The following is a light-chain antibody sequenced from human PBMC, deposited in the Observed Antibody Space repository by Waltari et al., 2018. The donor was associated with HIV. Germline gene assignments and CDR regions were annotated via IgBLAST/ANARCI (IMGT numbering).Light chain of an antibody. V-gene: IGLV7-46*01. CDR2: DAN. J-gene: IGLJ2*01. CDR1: SGPVTSGHH. Sequence: QAVVTQEPALTVSPGGTVTLTCGSSSGPVTSGHHPHWFQQKPGPAPRALIYDANNRPSWTPARFSGSLPGGKAALTLSDAQPEDEADYFCLLSDSGARPAIFGGGTKLSVL. CDR3: LLSDSGARPAI.